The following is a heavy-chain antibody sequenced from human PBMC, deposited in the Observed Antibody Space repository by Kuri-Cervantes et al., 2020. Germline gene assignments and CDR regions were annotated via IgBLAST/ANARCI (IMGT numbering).Heavy chain of an antibody. J-gene: IGHJ5*02. CDR2: INPNSGGT. Sequence: ASVKVSCKASGYTFTGYYMHWVRQAPGQGLEWMGWINPNSGGTSYAQKFQGRVTMTRDASISTAYMELSRLRSDDTAVYYCAKSLITMIVVAWGQGTLVTVSS. V-gene: IGHV1-2*02. CDR1: GYTFTGYY. CDR3: AKSLITMIVVA. D-gene: IGHD3-22*01.